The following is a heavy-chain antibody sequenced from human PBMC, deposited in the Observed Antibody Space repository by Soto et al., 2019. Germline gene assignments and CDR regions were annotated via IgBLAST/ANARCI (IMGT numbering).Heavy chain of an antibody. J-gene: IGHJ5*02. CDR1: GGSISSRGYY. Sequence: PSETLSLTCTVSGGSISSRGYYWGWIRQPPGKGLEWIGTIYYSGSTYYNPSLKSRVTISVDTSKNQFSLKLSSVTAADTAVYYCAPRNWLDHWGQGTLVT. V-gene: IGHV4-39*01. CDR2: IYYSGST. CDR3: APRNWLDH.